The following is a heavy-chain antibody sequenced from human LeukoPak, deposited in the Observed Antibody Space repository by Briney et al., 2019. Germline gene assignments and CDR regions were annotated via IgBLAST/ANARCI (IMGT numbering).Heavy chain of an antibody. J-gene: IGHJ4*02. CDR3: ARVRDWDPFDY. CDR1: GFTFSTYW. D-gene: IGHD2-21*02. Sequence: GGSLRLSCAASGFTFSTYWMHWVRQAPGKGLVWVSRINTDGSGIRYADSVKGRFTISRDNLKNTLYLQMKSLRAEDTAVYYCARVRDWDPFDYWGQGTLVTVSS. V-gene: IGHV3-74*01. CDR2: INTDGSGI.